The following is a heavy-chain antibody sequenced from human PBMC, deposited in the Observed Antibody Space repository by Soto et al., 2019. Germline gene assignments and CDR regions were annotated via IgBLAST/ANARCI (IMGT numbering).Heavy chain of an antibody. V-gene: IGHV3-48*03. J-gene: IGHJ4*02. CDR3: ARALPTGLGSSRSVYFDY. D-gene: IGHD6-13*01. CDR2: ISSSGSTI. CDR1: GFTFSSYE. Sequence: GGSLRLSCAASGFTFSSYEMNWVRQAPGKGLEWVSYISSSGSTIYYADSVKGRFTISGDNAKNSLYLQMNSLRAEDTAVYYCARALPTGLGSSRSVYFDYWGQGTLVTVS.